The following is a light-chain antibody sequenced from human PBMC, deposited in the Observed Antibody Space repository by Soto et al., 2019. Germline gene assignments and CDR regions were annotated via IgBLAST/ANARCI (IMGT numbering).Light chain of an antibody. J-gene: IGKJ1*01. CDR2: QVS. CDR3: VQFTHFPRT. Sequence: DPVLTQTALSSPVTLGQPASISCRSSQSLVHSDGNTYLSWLQQRPGQPPRLLIYQVSNRFSGVPDRFSGSGAVTDFTLKISRVEADDVGVYFCVQFTHFPRTFGQGTKVEI. V-gene: IGKV2-24*01. CDR1: QSLVHSDGNTY.